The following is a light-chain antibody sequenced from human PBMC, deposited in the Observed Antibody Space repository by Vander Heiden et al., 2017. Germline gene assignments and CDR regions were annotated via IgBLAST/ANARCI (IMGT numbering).Light chain of an antibody. J-gene: IGKJ1*01. Sequence: DIVMTQSPDPLAVSLGERATINCKSSESLLYTSKNKNYLAWYQQKPGQPPKLLFYWASTRAAGVTDRFSGSGSGTDFTLTISSLQAEDVAVYYCQQYNSMPRTFGQGTKVEI. CDR2: WAS. CDR3: QQYNSMPRT. V-gene: IGKV4-1*01. CDR1: ESLLYTSKNKNY.